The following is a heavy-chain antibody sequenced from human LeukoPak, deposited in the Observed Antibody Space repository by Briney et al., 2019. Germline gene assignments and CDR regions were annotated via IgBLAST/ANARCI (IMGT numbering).Heavy chain of an antibody. J-gene: IGHJ4*02. V-gene: IGHV3-11*04. D-gene: IGHD1-7*01. Sequence: GGSLRLSCAASGFTFSDYYMSWIRQAPGKGLEWASYISSSGSTIYYADSVKGRFTISRDNAKNSLYLQMNSLRAEDTAVYYCAREVGNWNYPYFDYWGQGTLVTVSS. CDR2: ISSSGSTI. CDR3: AREVGNWNYPYFDY. CDR1: GFTFSDYY.